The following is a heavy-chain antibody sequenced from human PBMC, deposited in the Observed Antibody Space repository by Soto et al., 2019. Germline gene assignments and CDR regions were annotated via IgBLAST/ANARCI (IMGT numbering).Heavy chain of an antibody. CDR3: ARDSGTMYYYYGMDV. CDR1: GFTFSSYA. CDR2: ISGSGGST. V-gene: IGHV3-23*01. J-gene: IGHJ6*02. D-gene: IGHD1-7*01. Sequence: PGGSLRLSCAASGFTFSSYAMSWVRQAPGKGLEWVSAISGSGGSTYYADSVKGRFTISRDNAKNSLYLQMNSLRDEDTAVYYCARDSGTMYYYYGMDVWGQGTTVTVSS.